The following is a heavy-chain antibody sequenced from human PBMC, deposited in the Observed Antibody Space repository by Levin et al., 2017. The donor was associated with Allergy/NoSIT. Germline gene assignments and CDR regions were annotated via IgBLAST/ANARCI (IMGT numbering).Heavy chain of an antibody. CDR1: GYTFSGYY. V-gene: IGHV1-2*02. Sequence: GESLKISCKASGYTFSGYYMHWVRQAPGQGLEWMGWINPNSGGTNYAQKFQDRVTMTRDTSISTAYMELSRLRSDDTAVYYCARGHAAVTATSEYFQHWGQGTLVTVSS. CDR2: INPNSGGT. CDR3: ARGHAAVTATSEYFQH. J-gene: IGHJ1*01. D-gene: IGHD2-21*02.